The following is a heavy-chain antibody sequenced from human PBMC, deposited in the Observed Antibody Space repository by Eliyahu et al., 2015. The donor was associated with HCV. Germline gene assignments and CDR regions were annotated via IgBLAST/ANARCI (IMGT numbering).Heavy chain of an antibody. CDR1: GFTFSSYW. V-gene: IGHV3-7*03. J-gene: IGHJ4*02. Sequence: EVQLIESGGGLVQPGGSLRLSCAGSGFTFSSYWMNWGRQGPGKGRGWVANINQDGSEKNYVDSVKGRFTISRDNAKNSLYLQMNSLRAEDTALYYCARDRAMDDYWGQGTLVIVSS. D-gene: IGHD5-18*01. CDR2: INQDGSEK. CDR3: ARDRAMDDY.